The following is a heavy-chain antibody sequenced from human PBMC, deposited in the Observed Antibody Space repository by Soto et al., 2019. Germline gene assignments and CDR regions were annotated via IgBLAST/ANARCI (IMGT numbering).Heavy chain of an antibody. Sequence: GGSLRLSCVGSVGPVVSGFTFGDYAMHWVRLGPGRGLEWVAGISSHSSTLYYADSVKGRFTISRDNAGNSLYLQMNSLRDEDTAVYYCVRDGSGNLYLNWFDPWGQGTLVTVSS. D-gene: IGHD6-19*01. CDR2: ISSHSSTL. V-gene: IGHV3-48*02. J-gene: IGHJ5*02. CDR3: VRDGSGNLYLNWFDP. CDR1: VGPVVSGFTFGDYA.